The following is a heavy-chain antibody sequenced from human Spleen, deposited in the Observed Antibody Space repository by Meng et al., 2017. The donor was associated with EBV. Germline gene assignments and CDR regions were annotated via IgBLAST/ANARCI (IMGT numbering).Heavy chain of an antibody. CDR1: GESFSDYY. CDR2: INESEGT. Sequence: QLQLQESGPGQVKPSETLALTCAVYGESFSDYYWTWIRQPPGKGLEWIGEINESEGTKYSPPLKSRVSISLDTSRNQFSLTLNSVTAADTAVYYCVRGSDNWNILVFDYWGQGALVTVSS. D-gene: IGHD1/OR15-1a*01. J-gene: IGHJ4*02. CDR3: VRGSDNWNILVFDY. V-gene: IGHV4-34*01.